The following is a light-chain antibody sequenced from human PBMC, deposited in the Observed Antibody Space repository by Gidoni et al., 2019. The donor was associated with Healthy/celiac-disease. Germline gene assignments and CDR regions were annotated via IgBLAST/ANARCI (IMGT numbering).Light chain of an antibody. J-gene: IGLJ1*01. V-gene: IGLV1-44*01. CDR2: SNN. CDR3: AAWDDSLNGL. CDR1: SSNIGSNT. Sequence: QSVLTHPPSASGTPGQRVTISCSGSSSNIGSNTVNWYQQLPGTAPNLLIYSNNQRPSGVPDRFSGSKSGTSASLAISGLQSEDEADYYCAAWDDSLNGLFGTGTKVTVL.